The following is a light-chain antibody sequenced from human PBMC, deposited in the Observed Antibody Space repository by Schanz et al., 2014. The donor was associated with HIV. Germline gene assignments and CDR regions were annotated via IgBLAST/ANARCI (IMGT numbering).Light chain of an antibody. CDR1: ALNIGRNS. CDR3: GTWESSLSSGRA. V-gene: IGLV1-51*01. Sequence: QSVLTQPPSVSAAPGQRVTISCSGSALNIGRNSVSWYQQFPGTAPNLLIYDYHERPSEIRDRFSGSKSGQSATLAIIGLQAGDEADYFCGTWESSLSSGRAFGTGTKLTVL. CDR2: DYH. J-gene: IGLJ1*01.